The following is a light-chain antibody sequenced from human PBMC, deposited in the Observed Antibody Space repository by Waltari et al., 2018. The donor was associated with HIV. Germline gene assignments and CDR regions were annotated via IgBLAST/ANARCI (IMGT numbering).Light chain of an antibody. CDR3: SSYTSSSTVV. V-gene: IGLV2-14*03. J-gene: IGLJ2*01. CDR2: DVS. Sequence: QSALTQPASVSGSPGQSITISCTGTSSDVGTYNYASWYQQHPGKAPKLMVYDVSNRPSGVSNRFSGSKSANTASLTISGLQAEDEADYYCSSYTSSSTVVFGGGTKLTVL. CDR1: SSDVGTYNY.